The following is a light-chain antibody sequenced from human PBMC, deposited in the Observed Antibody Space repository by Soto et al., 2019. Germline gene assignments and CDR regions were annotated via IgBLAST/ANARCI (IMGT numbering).Light chain of an antibody. Sequence: EIVLTQSPGTLSLSPGERATLSCRASQSVRSSYLAWYQQKPGQAPRLLIYGASSRATGIPDRFSGSGSGTDFTLTISRLEPEDFAVYYCQQYGSSPPITFGQGTRL. CDR3: QQYGSSPPIT. CDR1: QSVRSSY. V-gene: IGKV3-20*01. CDR2: GAS. J-gene: IGKJ5*01.